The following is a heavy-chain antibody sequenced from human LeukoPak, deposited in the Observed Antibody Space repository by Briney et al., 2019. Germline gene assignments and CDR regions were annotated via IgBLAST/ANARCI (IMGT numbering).Heavy chain of an antibody. CDR2: IKGTGLTT. CDR3: ARDVGVVAYYFDY. Sequence: GGSLRLSCAASGFTFSDCYMSWIRQAPGKGLEWVSTIKGTGLTTYCADSVKGRFTISRDNAKNSLYLQMNSLRAEDTAVYYCARDVGVVAYYFDYWGQGTLVTVSS. CDR1: GFTFSDCY. D-gene: IGHD3-3*01. J-gene: IGHJ4*02. V-gene: IGHV3-11*04.